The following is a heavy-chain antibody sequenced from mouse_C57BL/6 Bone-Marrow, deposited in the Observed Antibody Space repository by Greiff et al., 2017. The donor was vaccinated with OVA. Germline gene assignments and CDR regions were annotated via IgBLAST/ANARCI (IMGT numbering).Heavy chain of an antibody. CDR3: ARENYYGTHYYAMDY. V-gene: IGHV1-22*01. Sequence: EVQLQESGPELVKPGASVKMSCKASGYTFTDYNMHWVKQSHGKSLEWIGYINPNNGGTSSNQKFKGKATLTVNKSSSTAYMELRSLTSEDSAVYYCARENYYGTHYYAMDYWGQGTSVTVSS. CDR2: INPNNGGT. D-gene: IGHD1-1*01. J-gene: IGHJ4*01. CDR1: GYTFTDYN.